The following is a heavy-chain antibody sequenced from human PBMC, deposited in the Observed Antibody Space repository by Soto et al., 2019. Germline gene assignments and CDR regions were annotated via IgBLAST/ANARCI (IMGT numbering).Heavy chain of an antibody. CDR3: ALRYYVIVVVPVRAGKEDGFGI. D-gene: IGHD2-2*01. Sequence: RSWAQQETRKGLEWMGGIIPIFGTANYAQKFQGRVTITADESTSTAYMELSSLRSEDTAVYYCALRYYVIVVVPVRAGKEDGFGIWGQGTMGSVSS. V-gene: IGHV1-69*01. J-gene: IGHJ3*02. CDR2: IIPIFGTA.